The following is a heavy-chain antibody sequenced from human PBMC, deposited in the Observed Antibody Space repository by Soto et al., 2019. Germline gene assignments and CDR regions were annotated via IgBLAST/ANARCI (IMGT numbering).Heavy chain of an antibody. Sequence: SETLSLTCTVSGGSMSSYYWNWIRQPPGKGLEWIGYVDHSGSTNYNPSLKSRVTISVDTSKNQFSLKLSSVTAADTAVYYCARLGYDCGSGNCYLYYFDYWGQGTLVTVSS. D-gene: IGHD2-15*01. CDR1: GGSMSSYY. CDR2: VDHSGST. J-gene: IGHJ4*02. CDR3: ARLGYDCGSGNCYLYYFDY. V-gene: IGHV4-59*08.